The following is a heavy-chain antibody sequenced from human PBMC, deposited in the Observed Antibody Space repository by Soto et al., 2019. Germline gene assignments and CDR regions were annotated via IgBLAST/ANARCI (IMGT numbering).Heavy chain of an antibody. CDR3: ATSWRIREQGYMDV. CDR2: ISAYNGNT. J-gene: IGHJ6*03. V-gene: IGHV1-18*01. Sequence: ASVKVSCKASGYTFTSYGISWVRQAPGQGLEWMGWISAYNGNTNYAQKLQGRVTMTTDTSTSTAYMELRSLRSDDTAVYYCATSWRIREQGYMDVWGKGTTVTVSS. D-gene: IGHD1-1*01. CDR1: GYTFTSYG.